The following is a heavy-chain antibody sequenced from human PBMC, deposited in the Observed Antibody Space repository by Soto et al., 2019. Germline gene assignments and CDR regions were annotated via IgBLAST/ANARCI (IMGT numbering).Heavy chain of an antibody. CDR2: IYYSGST. J-gene: IGHJ4*02. D-gene: IGHD6-6*01. CDR3: ARDHSKYSSSYFDY. Sequence: SETLSLTCTVSGGSISSYYWSWIRQPPGKGLEWIGYIYYSGSTNYNPSLKSRVTISVDTSKNQFSLKLSSVTAADTAVYYCARDHSKYSSSYFDYWGQGTLVTVSS. V-gene: IGHV4-59*01. CDR1: GGSISSYY.